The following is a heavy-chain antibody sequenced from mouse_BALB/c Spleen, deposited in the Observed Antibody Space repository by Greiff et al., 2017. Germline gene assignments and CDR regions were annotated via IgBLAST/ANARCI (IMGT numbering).Heavy chain of an antibody. CDR3: ARSGNYDAMDY. J-gene: IGHJ4*01. V-gene: IGHV5-6-3*01. Sequence: EVNVVESGGGLVQPGGSLKLSCAASGFTFSSYGMSWVRQTPDKRLELVATINSNGGSTYYPDSVKGRFTISRDNAKNTLYLQMSSLKSEDTAMYYCARSGNYDAMDYWGQGTSVTVSS. CDR2: INSNGGST. CDR1: GFTFSSYG. D-gene: IGHD2-1*01.